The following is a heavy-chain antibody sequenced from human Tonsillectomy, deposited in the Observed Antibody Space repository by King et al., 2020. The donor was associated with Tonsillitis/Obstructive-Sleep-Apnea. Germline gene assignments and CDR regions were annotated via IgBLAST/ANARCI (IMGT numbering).Heavy chain of an antibody. J-gene: IGHJ4*02. CDR2: IKGNADDEST. CDR3: TTDLYNDFWSGYSTFDY. Sequence: VQLVESGGALVKPGGSLRLSCAASGFTFSNAWMSWVRQAPGKGLECLGRIKGNADDESTDYAAPVKGRFTITRDDSKNTLYLQMNSLKTDDTALYYCTTDLYNDFWSGYSTFDYWGQGTLVTVSS. V-gene: IGHV3-15*02. D-gene: IGHD3-3*01. CDR1: GFTFSNAW.